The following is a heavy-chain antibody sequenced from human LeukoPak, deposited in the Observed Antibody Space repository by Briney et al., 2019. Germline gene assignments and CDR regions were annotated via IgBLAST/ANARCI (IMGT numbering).Heavy chain of an antibody. CDR3: ARDYVSGDSAFDI. Sequence: SETLSLTCAVYGGSFSSYYWSWIRQPPGKGLEWIGYIYYSGSTNYNPSLKSRVTISVDTSKNQFSLKLSSVTAADTAVYYCARDYVSGDSAFDIWGQGTMVTVSS. J-gene: IGHJ3*02. CDR1: GGSFSSYY. V-gene: IGHV4-59*01. D-gene: IGHD3-16*01. CDR2: IYYSGST.